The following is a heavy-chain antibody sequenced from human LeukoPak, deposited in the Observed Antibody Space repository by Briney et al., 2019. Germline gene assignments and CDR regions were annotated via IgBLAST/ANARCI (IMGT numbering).Heavy chain of an antibody. D-gene: IGHD3-16*01. CDR1: GYTFTSYG. J-gene: IGHJ3*02. CDR3: ARKPYEDDAFDI. V-gene: IGHV1-18*01. CDR2: IGAYNGNT. Sequence: ASVKVSCKASGYTFTSYGISWVRQAPGQGLEWMGWIGAYNGNTNYAQKLQGRVTMTTDTSTSTAYMELRSLRSDDTAVYYCARKPYEDDAFDIWGQGTMVTVSS.